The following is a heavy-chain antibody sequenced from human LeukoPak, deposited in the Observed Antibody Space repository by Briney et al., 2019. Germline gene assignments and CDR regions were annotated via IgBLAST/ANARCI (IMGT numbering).Heavy chain of an antibody. J-gene: IGHJ3*02. Sequence: PSETLSLTCAVYGGSFSGYYCSWIRQPPGKGLEWIGEINHSGSTNYNPSLKSRVTISVDTSKNQFSPKLSSVTAADTAVYYCARGVEGVNDAFDIWGQGTLVTVSS. CDR3: ARGVEGVNDAFDI. CDR1: GGSFSGYY. V-gene: IGHV4-34*01. D-gene: IGHD3-10*01. CDR2: INHSGST.